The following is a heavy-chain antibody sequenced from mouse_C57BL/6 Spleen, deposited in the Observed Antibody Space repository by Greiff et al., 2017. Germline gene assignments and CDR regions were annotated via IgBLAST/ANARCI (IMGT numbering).Heavy chain of an antibody. CDR2: INPNNGGT. CDR3: ARKDGYYGYAMDY. Sequence: EVQLQQSGPELVKPGASVKISCKASGYTFTDYYMNWVKQSHGKSLEWIGDINPNNGGTSYNQKFKGKATLTVDKSSSTAYMELRSLTSEDSAVYYCARKDGYYGYAMDYWGQGTSVTVSS. CDR1: GYTFTDYY. D-gene: IGHD2-3*01. V-gene: IGHV1-26*01. J-gene: IGHJ4*01.